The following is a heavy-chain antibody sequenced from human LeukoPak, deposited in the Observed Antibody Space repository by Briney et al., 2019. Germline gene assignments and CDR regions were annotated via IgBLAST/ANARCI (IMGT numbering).Heavy chain of an antibody. CDR2: ISGSGGST. V-gene: IGHV3-23*01. J-gene: IGHJ4*02. CDR3: AKDGDRDYVWGSYRVSGDY. Sequence: GGSLRLSCAASGFTFSSYAMHWVRQAPGKGLEWVSAISGSGGSTYYADSVKGRFTISRDNSKNTLYLQMNSLRAEDTAVYYCAKDGDRDYVWGSYRVSGDYWGQGTLVTVSS. CDR1: GFTFSSYA. D-gene: IGHD3-16*02.